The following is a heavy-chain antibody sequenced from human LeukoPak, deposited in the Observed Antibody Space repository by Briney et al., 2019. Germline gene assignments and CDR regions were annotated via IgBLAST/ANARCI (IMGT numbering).Heavy chain of an antibody. V-gene: IGHV3-23*01. CDR1: GFTFSSYA. J-gene: IGHJ4*02. CDR3: AKVPGEN. CDR2: IVGSAGSA. Sequence: GGSLRLSCSASGFTFSSYAMSWVRQAPGKGLEWVSAIVGSAGSAYYADSVKGRFTISGDNSKNTLYLQMNSLRAEDTAVYYCAKVPGENWGQGTLVTVSS. D-gene: IGHD3-10*01.